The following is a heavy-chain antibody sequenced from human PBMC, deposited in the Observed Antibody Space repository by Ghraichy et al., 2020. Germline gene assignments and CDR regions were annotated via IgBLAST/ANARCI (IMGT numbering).Heavy chain of an antibody. Sequence: SETLTLTCAVYGGSFSGYYWSWIRQPPGKGLEWIGEINHSGSTNYNPSLKSRVTISVDTSKNQFSLKLSSVTAADTAVYYCARVQQLGWFDPGAREPWSPSPQ. D-gene: IGHD6-13*01. V-gene: IGHV4-34*01. CDR1: GGSFSGYY. CDR3: ARVQQLGWFDP. CDR2: INHSGST. J-gene: IGHJ5*02.